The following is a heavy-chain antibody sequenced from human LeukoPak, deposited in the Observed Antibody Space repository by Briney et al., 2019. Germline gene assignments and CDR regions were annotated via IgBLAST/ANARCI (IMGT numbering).Heavy chain of an antibody. D-gene: IGHD5-24*01. J-gene: IGHJ3*01. CDR3: AKEMATILAFDF. V-gene: IGHV3-23*01. CDR1: GCSFSTYA. CDR2: ISGSGSST. Sequence: PGGSLRLSCAASGCSFSTYAMSWVCQAPPTGRGWVSVISGSGSSTYYADSVKGRFTISRDNSKTTLYLQMNSRRAEDTAVYYCAKEMATILAFDFWGQGTMVTVSS.